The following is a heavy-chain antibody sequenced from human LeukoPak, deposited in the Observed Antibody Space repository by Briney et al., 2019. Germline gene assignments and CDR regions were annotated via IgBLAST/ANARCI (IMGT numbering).Heavy chain of an antibody. CDR1: GFTFTTYA. V-gene: IGHV3-23*01. CDR3: AKSHSVAQRGYFDY. CDR2: ISNTGDNT. J-gene: IGHJ4*02. D-gene: IGHD2-15*01. Sequence: RGSLRLSCAASGFTFTTYAMSWVRQAPGKGLEWLSTISNTGDNTYFADSVKGRFTISRDNSKNLVYLHMNSLRAEDTAVYYCAKSHSVAQRGYFDYWGQGTLVTVSS.